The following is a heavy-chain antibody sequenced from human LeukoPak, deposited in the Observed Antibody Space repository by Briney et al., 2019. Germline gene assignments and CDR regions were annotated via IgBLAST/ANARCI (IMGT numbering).Heavy chain of an antibody. J-gene: IGHJ6*03. CDR2: ITISGGST. D-gene: IGHD2-2*01. V-gene: IGHV3-23*01. CDR1: GFTFSSYD. Sequence: GGSLRLSCAPSGFTFSSYDMSWVRQAPGKGLEWVSSITISGGSTFYADSVMGRFTISRDNYKNTLYLQMNSLSAEDTAVYYCAKRGNPAVGHHYLDVWGKGTTVSVSS. CDR3: AKRGNPAVGHHYLDV.